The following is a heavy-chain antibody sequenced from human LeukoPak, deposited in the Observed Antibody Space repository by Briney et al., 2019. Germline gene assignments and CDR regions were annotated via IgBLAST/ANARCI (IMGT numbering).Heavy chain of an antibody. J-gene: IGHJ3*02. CDR3: ARAVRYCSSSTCYTYDAVDI. CDR2: ISNDGSRT. CDR1: GFTFSIYW. Sequence: GGSLRLSCAASGFTFSIYWMHWVRQAPGKGLVWVSRISNDGSRTSSADSVKGRFTISRDNAKNTLYLQMDSLRAEDTAVYYCARAVRYCSSSTCYTYDAVDIWGQGTMVTVSS. D-gene: IGHD2-2*02. V-gene: IGHV3-74*01.